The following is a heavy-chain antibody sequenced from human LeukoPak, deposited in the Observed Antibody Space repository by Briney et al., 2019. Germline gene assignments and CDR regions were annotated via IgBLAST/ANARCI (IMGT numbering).Heavy chain of an antibody. Sequence: SGGSLRLSCAASGFTFSSYAMSWVRQAPGKGLEWVSAISGSGGSTYYADSVKGRFTISRDNSKNTLYLQMNSLRAEDTAVYYSAKDSITMVRGVIIVFDYWGQGTLVTVSS. J-gene: IGHJ4*02. CDR3: AKDSITMVRGVIIVFDY. CDR1: GFTFSSYA. D-gene: IGHD3-10*01. CDR2: ISGSGGST. V-gene: IGHV3-23*01.